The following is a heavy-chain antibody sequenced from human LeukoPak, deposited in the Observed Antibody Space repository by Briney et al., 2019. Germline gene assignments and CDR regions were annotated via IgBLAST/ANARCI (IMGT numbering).Heavy chain of an antibody. CDR3: ARPISGSSGWDAFDI. D-gene: IGHD6-19*01. CDR2: ISSGSTR. J-gene: IGHJ3*02. Sequence: PGGSLRLSCAASGFTVSSNYMSWVRQAPGKGLEWVSYISSGSTRYYADSVKGRFTISRDNAKNSVYLQMNSLRAEDTAVYYCARPISGSSGWDAFDIWGQGTMVTVSS. V-gene: IGHV3-69-1*02. CDR1: GFTVSSNY.